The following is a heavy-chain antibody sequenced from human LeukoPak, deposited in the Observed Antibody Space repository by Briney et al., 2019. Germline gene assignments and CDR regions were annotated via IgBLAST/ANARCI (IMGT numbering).Heavy chain of an antibody. J-gene: IGHJ4*02. D-gene: IGHD2-2*01. CDR2: ISGSGGST. CDR3: AKIRLRDIVVVPAAFDY. CDR1: GFTFSSYA. Sequence: GGSLRLSCAASGFTFSSYAMSWVRQAPGKGLEWVSAISGSGGSTYYADSVKGRFTISRDNSKNTLYLQMNSLRVEDTAVYYCAKIRLRDIVVVPAAFDYWGQGTLVTVSS. V-gene: IGHV3-23*01.